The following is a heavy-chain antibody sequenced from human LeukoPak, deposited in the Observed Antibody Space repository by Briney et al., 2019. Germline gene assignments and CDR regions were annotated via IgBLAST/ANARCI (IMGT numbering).Heavy chain of an antibody. Sequence: GGSLRLSCAASGFTFSSYAMSWVRQAPGKGLEWVSAISGSGATTYYADSVKGRFTFSRDNSKNTVYLQMNTLTPEDTAVYYCASAGDYGDNYWGQGTLVTVSS. CDR2: ISGSGATT. D-gene: IGHD4-17*01. CDR3: ASAGDYGDNY. CDR1: GFTFSSYA. J-gene: IGHJ4*02. V-gene: IGHV3-23*01.